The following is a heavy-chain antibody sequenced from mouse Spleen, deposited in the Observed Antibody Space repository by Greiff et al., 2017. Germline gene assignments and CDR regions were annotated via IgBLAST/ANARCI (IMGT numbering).Heavy chain of an antibody. Sequence: EVMLVESGGGLVKPGGSLKLSCAASGFTFSDYGMHWVRQAPEKGLEWVAYISSGSSTIYYADTVKGRFTISRDNAKNTLFLQMTSLRSEDTAMYYCARRYGNFDYYAMDYWGQGTSVTVSS. CDR2: ISSGSSTI. D-gene: IGHD2-10*02. V-gene: IGHV5-17*01. J-gene: IGHJ4*01. CDR3: ARRYGNFDYYAMDY. CDR1: GFTFSDYG.